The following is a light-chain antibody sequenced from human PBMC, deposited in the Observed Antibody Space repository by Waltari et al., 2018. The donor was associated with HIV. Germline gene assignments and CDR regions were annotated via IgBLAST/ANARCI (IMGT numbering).Light chain of an antibody. CDR2: EVS. J-gene: IGLJ2*01. Sequence: SALTPPPSGSGSPGPSITLSCSGNSGYVGAYNYCSWYQQHPVKAPKLIIYEVSKRPSGVSNRFSGSKSGSTASLTISGLQAEDEADYYCSSYTSGSAVLFGGGTKVTVL. CDR1: SGYVGAYNY. V-gene: IGLV2-14*01. CDR3: SSYTSGSAVL.